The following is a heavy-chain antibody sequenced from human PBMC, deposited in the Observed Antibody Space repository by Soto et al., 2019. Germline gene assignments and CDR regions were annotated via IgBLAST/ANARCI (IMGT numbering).Heavy chain of an antibody. V-gene: IGHV4-61*01. Sequence: SETLSLTCTVSGGSVSSDTHYWSWIRQPPGKRLEWIGFIYSGGSTNYNPSLKSRVTMSVATSKNQFSLKLRSVIVADTAVYHCARFVRSCSGTTCYTRADVWGQGTTVTVSS. CDR3: ARFVRSCSGTTCYTRADV. D-gene: IGHD2-2*02. J-gene: IGHJ6*02. CDR2: IYSGGST. CDR1: GGSVSSDTHY.